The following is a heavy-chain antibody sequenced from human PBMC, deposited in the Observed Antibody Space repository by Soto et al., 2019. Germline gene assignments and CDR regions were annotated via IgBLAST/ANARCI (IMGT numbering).Heavy chain of an antibody. V-gene: IGHV3-23*01. J-gene: IGHJ6*02. D-gene: IGHD3-10*01. CDR3: ANSLGLIWFGVAGKTDGMDV. CDR2: ISGSGGST. Sequence: PGGSLRLSCAASGFTFSSYAMSWVRQAPGKGLEWVSAISGSGGSTYYADSVKGRFTISRDNSKNTLYLQMNSLRAEDTAVYYCANSLGLIWFGVAGKTDGMDVWGQGTTVTVSS. CDR1: GFTFSSYA.